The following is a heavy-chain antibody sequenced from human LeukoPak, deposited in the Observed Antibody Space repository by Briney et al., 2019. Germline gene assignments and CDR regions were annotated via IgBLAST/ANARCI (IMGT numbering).Heavy chain of an antibody. D-gene: IGHD4-23*01. CDR2: ITPIFGTP. V-gene: IGHV1-69*01. CDR3: ARGWLAETIMVTPYNY. Sequence: ASVKVSCKASGDTFSSYDISWVRQAPGQGLEWIGGITPIFGTPNYAQKFQARVTITADESTRTAYMELRSLRSEDTAVYYCARGWLAETIMVTPYNYWGQGTLVTVSS. CDR1: GDTFSSYD. J-gene: IGHJ4*02.